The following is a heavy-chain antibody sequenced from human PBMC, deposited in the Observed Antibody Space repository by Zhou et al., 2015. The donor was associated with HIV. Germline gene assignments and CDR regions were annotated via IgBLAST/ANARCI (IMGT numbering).Heavy chain of an antibody. CDR2: LNPNSGNT. J-gene: IGHJ4*02. Sequence: QVQVVQSGAEVKKPGASVKVSCKASGYTFTTYDINWVRQATGQGPEWMGWLNPNSGNTGYAQKFQGRLTMTRNTSTSTAYMELSSLRSEDTAVYYCARGLKRDGGGSYLLDYWGQGTLVTVSS. CDR1: GYTFTTYD. CDR3: ARGLKRDGGGSYLLDY. D-gene: IGHD3-10*01. V-gene: IGHV1-8*01.